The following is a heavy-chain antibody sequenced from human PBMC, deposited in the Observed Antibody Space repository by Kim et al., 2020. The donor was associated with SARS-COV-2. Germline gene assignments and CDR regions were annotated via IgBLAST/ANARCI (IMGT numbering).Heavy chain of an antibody. V-gene: IGHV3-30*04. CDR3: ARTTYYDSSGYHGPVDY. CDR1: GFTFSSYA. CDR2: ISYDGSNK. J-gene: IGHJ4*01. Sequence: GGSLRLSCAASGFTFSSYAMHWVRQAPGKGLEWVAVISYDGSNKYYADSVKGRFTISSDNSKNTLYLQMNSLRAEDTAVYYCARTTYYDSSGYHGPVDY. D-gene: IGHD3-22*01.